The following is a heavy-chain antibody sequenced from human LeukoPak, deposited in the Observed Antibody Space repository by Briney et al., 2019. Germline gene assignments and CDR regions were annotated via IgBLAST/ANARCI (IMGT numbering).Heavy chain of an antibody. Sequence: GGSLTLSCAASGFTFSSYEMNWVRQAPGKGLEWVSYISSSGSTIYYADSVKGRFTISRDNAKNSLYLQMNSLRAEDTAVYYCARGPSAVAATETFDYWGQGTQVTVCS. CDR3: ARGPSAVAATETFDY. CDR1: GFTFSSYE. CDR2: ISSSGSTI. V-gene: IGHV3-48*03. D-gene: IGHD6-19*01. J-gene: IGHJ4*02.